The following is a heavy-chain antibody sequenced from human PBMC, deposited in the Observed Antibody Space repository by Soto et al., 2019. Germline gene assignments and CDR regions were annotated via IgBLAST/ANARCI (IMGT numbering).Heavy chain of an antibody. D-gene: IGHD3-10*01. CDR3: ARYPGVTWGY. CDR2: ISYDGSNK. V-gene: IGHV3-30-3*01. J-gene: IGHJ4*02. Sequence: QVQLVESGGGVVQPGRSLRLSCAASGFTFSSYAMHWVRQAPGKGLEWVAVISYDGSNKYYADSVKGRFTISRDNSKNTLYLQMNSLRAEDTAVYYCARYPGVTWGYWGQGTLVTVSS. CDR1: GFTFSSYA.